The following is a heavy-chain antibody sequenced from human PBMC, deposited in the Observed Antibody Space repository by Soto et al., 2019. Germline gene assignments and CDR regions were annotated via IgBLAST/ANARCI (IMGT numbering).Heavy chain of an antibody. Sequence: PGESLKISCKGSGYSFTSYWISWVRQMPGKGLEWMGRIDPSDSYTNYSPSFQGHVTISADKSISTAYLQWSSLKASDTAMYYCARHEVGEQWLAQLYYFDYWGQGALVTVSS. J-gene: IGHJ4*02. V-gene: IGHV5-10-1*01. CDR2: IDPSDSYT. CDR3: ARHEVGEQWLAQLYYFDY. D-gene: IGHD6-19*01. CDR1: GYSFTSYW.